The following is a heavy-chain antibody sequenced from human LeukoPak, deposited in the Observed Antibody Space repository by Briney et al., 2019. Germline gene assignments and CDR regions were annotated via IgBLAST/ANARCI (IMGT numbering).Heavy chain of an antibody. CDR1: GYTFTNYG. J-gene: IGHJ5*02. CDR3: ARKVPNDSSGYYYRGQFDP. CDR2: ISAYNGNT. D-gene: IGHD3-22*01. Sequence: ASVKVSCKASGYTFTNYGINWVRQAPGQGLEWLGWISAYNGNTYSAQKLQGRVTMTTDTSTSTAYMELRSLRSEDTAVYYCARKVPNDSSGYYYRGQFDPWGQGTLVTVSS. V-gene: IGHV1-18*01.